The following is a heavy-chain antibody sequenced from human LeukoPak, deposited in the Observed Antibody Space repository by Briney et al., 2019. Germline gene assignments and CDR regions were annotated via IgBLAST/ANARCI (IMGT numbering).Heavy chain of an antibody. Sequence: GGSLRLSCAASGFTVSSNYMSWVRQAPGKGLEWVSVIYSGGSTYYADSVKGRFTISRDNSKNTLYLQMNSLRAEDTALYYCARDSYYDFWSGYLQQNYFDYWGQGTLVTVSS. CDR2: IYSGGST. CDR3: ARDSYYDFWSGYLQQNYFDY. V-gene: IGHV3-53*01. D-gene: IGHD3-3*01. J-gene: IGHJ4*02. CDR1: GFTVSSNY.